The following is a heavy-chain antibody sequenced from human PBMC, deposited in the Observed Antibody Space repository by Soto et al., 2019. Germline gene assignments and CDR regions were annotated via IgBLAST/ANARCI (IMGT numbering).Heavy chain of an antibody. D-gene: IGHD3-22*01. CDR1: GFTFSGYE. CDR3: AREVVVFGVIIPPPMDV. V-gene: IGHV3-48*03. J-gene: IGHJ6*02. CDR2: ISGSGSTI. Sequence: PGGSLRPSCAASGFTFSGYEMNWVRQAPGKGLEWVSYISGSGSTIYYADSVKGRFTISRDNAKDSLYLQMNSLRAEDKAVYYCAREVVVFGVIIPPPMDVWGQGTTVTVSS.